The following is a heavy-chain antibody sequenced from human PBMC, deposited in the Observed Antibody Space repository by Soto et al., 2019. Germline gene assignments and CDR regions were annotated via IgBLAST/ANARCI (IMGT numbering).Heavy chain of an antibody. CDR1: GGSISSSSYY. CDR3: ARALDY. V-gene: IGHV4-39*07. CDR2: INHRGST. Sequence: PSETLSLTCTVSGGSISSSSYYWGWIRQPPGKGLEWIGEINHRGSTKYNPSLKSRVTISVDTSKNQFSLKLSSVTAADTAVYYCARALDYWGQGTLVTVSS. J-gene: IGHJ4*02.